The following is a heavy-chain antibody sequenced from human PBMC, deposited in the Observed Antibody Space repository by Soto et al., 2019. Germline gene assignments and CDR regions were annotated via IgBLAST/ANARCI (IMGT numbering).Heavy chain of an antibody. CDR1: GFTFSSYA. V-gene: IGHV3-30-3*01. CDR3: ATPTGGYYYYGMDV. Sequence: LXLSCAASGFTFSSYAMHWVRQAPGKGLEWVAVISYDGSNKYYADSVKGRFTISRDNSKNTLYLQMNSLRAEDTAVCYCATPTGGYYYYGMDVWGQGTTVTVSS. CDR2: ISYDGSNK. J-gene: IGHJ6*02.